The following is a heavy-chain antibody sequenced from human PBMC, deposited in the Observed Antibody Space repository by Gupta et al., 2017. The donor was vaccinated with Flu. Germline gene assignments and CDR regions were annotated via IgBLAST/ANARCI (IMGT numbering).Heavy chain of an antibody. V-gene: IGHV4-39*02. CDR3: ARERSAWPNWLDP. CDR2: GYYSGST. Sequence: SNNGYYWGWIRQPPGKGLEWMASGYYSGSTYYNPSLKSRVTISLDTSENQFSLKLYSVTAADTAVYYCARERSAWPNWLDPWGQGTLVTVSS. J-gene: IGHJ5*02. D-gene: IGHD6-19*01. CDR1: SNNGYY.